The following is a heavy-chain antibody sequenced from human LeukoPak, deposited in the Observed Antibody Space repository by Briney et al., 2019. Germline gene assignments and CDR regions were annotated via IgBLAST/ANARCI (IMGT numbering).Heavy chain of an antibody. J-gene: IGHJ3*02. D-gene: IGHD3-22*01. CDR1: GFTFSSYG. V-gene: IGHV3-30*02. Sequence: GGSLRLSCAAPGFTFSSYGMHWVRQAPGKGLEWVAFIRYDGSNKYYADSVKGRFTISRDNSKNTLYLQMNSLRAEDTAVYYCAKDSRIVSLMGPDAFDIWGQGTMVTVSS. CDR3: AKDSRIVSLMGPDAFDI. CDR2: IRYDGSNK.